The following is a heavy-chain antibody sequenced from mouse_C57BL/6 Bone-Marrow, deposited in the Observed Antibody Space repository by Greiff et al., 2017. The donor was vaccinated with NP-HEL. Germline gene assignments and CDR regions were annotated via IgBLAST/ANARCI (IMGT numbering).Heavy chain of an antibody. CDR1: GFTFSSYG. V-gene: IGHV5-6*01. Sequence: EVKLMESGGDLVKPGGSLKLSCAASGFTFSSYGMSWVRQTPDKRLEWVATISSGGSYTYYPDSVKGRFTISRDNAKNTLYLQMSSLKSEDTAMYYCARHPYYYGSSWYWYFDVWGTGTTVTVSS. D-gene: IGHD1-1*01. CDR2: ISSGGSYT. J-gene: IGHJ1*03. CDR3: ARHPYYYGSSWYWYFDV.